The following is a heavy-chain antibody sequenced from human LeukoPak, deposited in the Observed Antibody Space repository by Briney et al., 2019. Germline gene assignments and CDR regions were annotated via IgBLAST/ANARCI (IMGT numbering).Heavy chain of an antibody. CDR2: IRYDGSHK. J-gene: IGHJ6*03. D-gene: IGHD1-26*01. V-gene: IGHV3-30*02. CDR1: GFTFISYG. CDR3: AKGSGWEMSYYYYYMDV. Sequence: GGSLRLSCAASGFTFISYGMHWVRQAPGKGLEWVAFIRYDGSHKYYVGSVKGRFTISRDNSKNTLYLQMNSLRAEDTAVYYCAKGSGWEMSYYYYYMDVRGKGTAVTISS.